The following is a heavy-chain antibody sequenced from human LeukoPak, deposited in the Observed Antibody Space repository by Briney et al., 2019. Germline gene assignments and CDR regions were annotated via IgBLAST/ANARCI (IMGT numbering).Heavy chain of an antibody. V-gene: IGHV4-59*01. CDR3: ARDKGLGGSYYKPNWFDP. J-gene: IGHJ5*02. CDR1: GVSISSYY. D-gene: IGHD1-26*01. CDR2: VYYTGST. Sequence: SETLSLTCTVSGVSISSYYWNWVRQPPGKGLEWIGYVYYTGSTNYNPSLKSRVTISLDTSKNQFSLKLSSVTAADTALYYCARDKGLGGSYYKPNWFDPWGQGTLVTVSS.